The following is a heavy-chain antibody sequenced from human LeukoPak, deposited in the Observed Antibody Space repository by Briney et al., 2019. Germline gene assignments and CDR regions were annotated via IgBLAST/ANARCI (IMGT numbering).Heavy chain of an antibody. CDR1: GFTFDDYA. V-gene: IGHV3-9*01. D-gene: IGHD6-13*01. J-gene: IGHJ4*02. CDR3: AKDMSSSSWRGFDY. CDR2: ISWNSGSI. Sequence: GRSLRLSCAASGFTFDDYAMHWVRQAPGKGLEWVSGISWNSGSIDYADSVKGRFTISRDSAKNSLYLQMNSLRAEDTALYYCAKDMSSSSWRGFDYWGQGTLVTVSS.